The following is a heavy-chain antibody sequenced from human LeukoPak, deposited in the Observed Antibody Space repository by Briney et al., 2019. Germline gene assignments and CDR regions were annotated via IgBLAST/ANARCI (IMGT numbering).Heavy chain of an antibody. Sequence: GGSLRLSCAASGFTFSSYSMNWVRQAPGKGLEWVSSISSSSSYICYADSVKGRFTISRDNAKNSLYLQMNSLRAEDTAVYYCARDRYYYDSSGSPFDYWGQGTLVTVSS. CDR3: ARDRYYYDSSGSPFDY. CDR2: ISSSSSYI. J-gene: IGHJ4*02. D-gene: IGHD3-22*01. CDR1: GFTFSSYS. V-gene: IGHV3-21*01.